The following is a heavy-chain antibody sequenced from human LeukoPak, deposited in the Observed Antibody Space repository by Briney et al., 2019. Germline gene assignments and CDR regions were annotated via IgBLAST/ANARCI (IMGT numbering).Heavy chain of an antibody. CDR2: ISPNSCAT. Sequence: ASVKVSCRASGYTFSGYYIHWVRQAPGQGLEWMGWISPNSCATSYAQKFQGRVTMVRDTSISTAYMELNSLRSEDTAMYYCAREISVRGTFSGLDSWGQGTVVTVSS. J-gene: IGHJ4*02. CDR3: AREISVRGTFSGLDS. V-gene: IGHV1-2*02. CDR1: GYTFSGYY. D-gene: IGHD3-16*01.